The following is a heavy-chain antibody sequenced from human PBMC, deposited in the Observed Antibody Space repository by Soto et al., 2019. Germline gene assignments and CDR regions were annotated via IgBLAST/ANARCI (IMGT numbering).Heavy chain of an antibody. Sequence: QVQLVQSGAEVKKPGSSVKVSCKASGGTFSTYTITWVRQAPGQGLEWMGRIIPIIGIINYAQKYQGRVXXXXXXXXXXXXXXXXXXXXXXXXXXXXXXXXXXXXXXXXXSSYPWGQGTLVTVSS. CDR3: XXXXXXXXXXXXXSSYP. CDR2: IIPIIGII. J-gene: IGHJ5*02. V-gene: IGHV1-69*02. CDR1: GGTFSTYT.